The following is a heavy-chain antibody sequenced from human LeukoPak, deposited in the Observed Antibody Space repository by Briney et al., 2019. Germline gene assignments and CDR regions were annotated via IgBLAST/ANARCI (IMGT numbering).Heavy chain of an antibody. CDR2: INHSGST. V-gene: IGHV4-34*01. Sequence: SETLSLTCAVYGGSFSGYYWGWIRQPPGKGLEWIGEINHSGSTNYNPSLKSRVTISVDTSKNQFSLKLSSVTAADTAVYYCARNLKIVVVPAAIQRHYYYYGMDVWGQGTTVTVSS. CDR1: GGSFSGYY. CDR3: ARNLKIVVVPAAIQRHYYYYGMDV. D-gene: IGHD2-2*02. J-gene: IGHJ6*02.